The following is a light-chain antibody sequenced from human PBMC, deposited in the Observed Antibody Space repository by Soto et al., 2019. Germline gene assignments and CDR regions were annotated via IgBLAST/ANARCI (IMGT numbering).Light chain of an antibody. CDR1: QSVSNN. CDR2: DTS. V-gene: IGKV3-15*01. CDR3: QPYNNWPLT. J-gene: IGKJ4*01. Sequence: EILMTQSPATLSVSPGERATLSCRASQSVSNNLAWYQHKPGQTPRLLIYDTSTRATGVPTRFSGSRSGAEFTLTINSLQSEDFAVYYCQPYNNWPLTFGGGTKVDIK.